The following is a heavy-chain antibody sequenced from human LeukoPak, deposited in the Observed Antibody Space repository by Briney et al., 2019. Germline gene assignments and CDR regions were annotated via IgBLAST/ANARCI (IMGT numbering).Heavy chain of an antibody. CDR1: GYSFTSYW. CDR2: IYPGDSDT. J-gene: IGHJ4*02. Sequence: GESLKISCKGSGYSFTSYWIGWVRQMPGKGLEWMVIIYPGDSDTRYSPSFQGQVTISADKSISTAYLQWSSLKASDTAMYYCTRQGYYCGGDCYNDYWGQGTLVTVSS. V-gene: IGHV5-51*01. CDR3: TRQGYYCGGDCYNDY. D-gene: IGHD2-21*01.